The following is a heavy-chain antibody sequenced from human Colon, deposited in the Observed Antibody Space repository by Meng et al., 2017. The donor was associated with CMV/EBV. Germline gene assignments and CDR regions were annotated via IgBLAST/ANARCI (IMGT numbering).Heavy chain of an antibody. CDR3: AREGMSTPSEADS. Sequence: ASVKVSCKASGYTFTNYFIHWVRQAPGQGLEWMGWIDPSSGDTNFAQNFQGRVSMTRDTSITTAHMELTSLTSDDTALYYCAREGMSTPSEADSWGQGTLVTVSS. V-gene: IGHV1-2*02. CDR1: GYTFTNYF. D-gene: IGHD6-6*01. J-gene: IGHJ4*02. CDR2: IDPSSGDT.